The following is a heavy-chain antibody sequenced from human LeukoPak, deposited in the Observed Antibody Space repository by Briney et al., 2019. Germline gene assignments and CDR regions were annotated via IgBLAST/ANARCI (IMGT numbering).Heavy chain of an antibody. D-gene: IGHD4-17*01. J-gene: IGHJ4*02. CDR2: IKSDGSTT. CDR1: GFTFRNYW. CDR3: ARDSYYGDSDLDD. V-gene: IGHV3-74*01. Sequence: GGSLRLSCAASGFTFRNYWMHWVRHALGKGLVWVSRIKSDGSTTTYADSVKGRFTISRDNAKNTLYLQMNSVRAEDTAVYYCARDSYYGDSDLDDRGPVILVTVSS.